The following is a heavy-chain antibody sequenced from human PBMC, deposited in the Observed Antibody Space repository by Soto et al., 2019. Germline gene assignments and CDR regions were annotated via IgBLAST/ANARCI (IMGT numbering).Heavy chain of an antibody. CDR2: IDPRNGGT. J-gene: IGHJ4*02. CDR3: ARDDYGIYPY. D-gene: IGHD1-26*01. Sequence: ASVKVSCKASGYTITAYYIHWVRQAPGQGLEWMGWIDPRNGGTVYAQKFQGRVTMTRDTSISTVYMDLSGLGSDNTALYFCARDDYGIYPYWGQGSLVTVSS. V-gene: IGHV1-2*02. CDR1: GYTITAYY.